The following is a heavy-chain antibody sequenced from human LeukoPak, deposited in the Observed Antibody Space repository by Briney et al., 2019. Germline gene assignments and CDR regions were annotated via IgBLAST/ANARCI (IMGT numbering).Heavy chain of an antibody. CDR2: IYYSGST. CDR3: ARSYYYDSSGYYYS. V-gene: IGHV4-39*01. Sequence: SETLSLTCTVSSGSISSSSYYWGWIRQPPGKGLEWIGSIYYSGSTYYNPSLKSRVTISVDTSKNQFSLKLSSVTAADTAVYYCARSYYYDSSGYYYSWGQGTLVTVSS. D-gene: IGHD3-22*01. CDR1: SGSISSSSYY. J-gene: IGHJ4*02.